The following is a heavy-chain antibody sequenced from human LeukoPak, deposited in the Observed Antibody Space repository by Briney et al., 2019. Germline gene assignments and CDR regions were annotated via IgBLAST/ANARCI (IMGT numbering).Heavy chain of an antibody. D-gene: IGHD3-22*01. CDR3: AREDDYYDSSGLFDY. V-gene: IGHV1-69*13. CDR1: GGTFSSYA. J-gene: IGHJ4*02. Sequence: SVKVSCKASGGTFSSYAIGWVRQAPGQGLEWMGGIIPIFGTANYAQKFQGRVTITADESTSTAYMELSSLRSEDTAVYYCAREDDYYDSSGLFDYWGQGTLVTVSS. CDR2: IIPIFGTA.